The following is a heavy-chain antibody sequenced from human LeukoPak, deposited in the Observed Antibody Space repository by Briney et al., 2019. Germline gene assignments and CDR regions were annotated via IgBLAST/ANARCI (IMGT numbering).Heavy chain of an antibody. V-gene: IGHV4-59*01. CDR1: GGSISSYY. CDR2: IYYSGST. J-gene: IGHJ4*02. D-gene: IGHD3-22*01. CDR3: ARLPYYYDSSGYYYFDY. Sequence: SETLSLTCTVSGGSISSYYWSWIRQPPGKGLEWIGYIYYSGSTNYNPSLKSRVTISVDTSKNQFSLKPSSVTAADTAVYYCARLPYYYDSSGYYYFDYWGQGTLVTVSS.